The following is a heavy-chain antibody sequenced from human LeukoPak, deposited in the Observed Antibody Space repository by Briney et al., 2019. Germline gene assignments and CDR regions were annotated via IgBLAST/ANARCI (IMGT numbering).Heavy chain of an antibody. Sequence: SETLSLTCTVSGGSISSSSYYWGWIRQPPGKGLEWIGSIYYSGSTYYNPSLKSRVTISVDKSKNQFSLKLSSVTAADTAVYYCARRDSSSWYDWFDPWGQGTLVTVSS. D-gene: IGHD6-13*01. J-gene: IGHJ5*02. CDR3: ARRDSSSWYDWFDP. CDR1: GGSISSSSYY. V-gene: IGHV4-39*07. CDR2: IYYSGST.